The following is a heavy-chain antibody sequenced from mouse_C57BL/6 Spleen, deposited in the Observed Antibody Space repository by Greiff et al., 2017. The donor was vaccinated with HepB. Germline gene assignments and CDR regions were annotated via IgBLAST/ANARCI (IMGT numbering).Heavy chain of an antibody. CDR2: IYPRDGST. J-gene: IGHJ4*01. CDR3: ARGDYYGKGAMDY. V-gene: IGHV1-85*01. D-gene: IGHD1-1*01. CDR1: GYTFTSYD. Sequence: VQLQQSGPELVKPGASVKLSCKASGYTFTSYDINWVKQRPGQGLEWIGWIYPRDGSTKYNEKFKGKATSTVDTSSSTAYMELHSLTSEDSAVYFCARGDYYGKGAMDYWGQGTSVTVSS.